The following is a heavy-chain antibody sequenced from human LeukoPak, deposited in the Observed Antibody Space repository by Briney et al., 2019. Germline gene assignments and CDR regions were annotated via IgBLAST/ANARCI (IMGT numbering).Heavy chain of an antibody. D-gene: IGHD2-2*01. J-gene: IGHJ3*02. Sequence: PSETLSLNCAVYGGSFSGYYWSWIRQPPGKGLEWIGEINHSGSTNYNPSLKSRVTISVDTSKNQFSLKLSSVTAADTAVYYCARGDIVVVPAAPGDAFDIWGQGTMVTVSS. CDR1: GGSFSGYY. CDR2: INHSGST. CDR3: ARGDIVVVPAAPGDAFDI. V-gene: IGHV4-34*01.